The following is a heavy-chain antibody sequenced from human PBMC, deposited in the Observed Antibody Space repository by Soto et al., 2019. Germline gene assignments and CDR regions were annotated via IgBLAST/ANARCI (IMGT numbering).Heavy chain of an antibody. CDR2: IIPIFGTA. Sequence: QVQLVQSGAEVKKPASSVKVSCKASGGTFSSYAISWVRQAPGQGLEWMGGIIPIFGTANYAQKFQGRVTITADESTSTAYMELSSLRSEDTAVYYCVRVSGVPGTINYGMDVWGQGTTVTVSS. CDR1: GGTFSSYA. CDR3: VRVSGVPGTINYGMDV. J-gene: IGHJ6*02. D-gene: IGHD1-7*01. V-gene: IGHV1-69*01.